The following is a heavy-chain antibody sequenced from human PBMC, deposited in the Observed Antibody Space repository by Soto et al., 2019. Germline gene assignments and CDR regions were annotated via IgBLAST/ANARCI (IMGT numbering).Heavy chain of an antibody. CDR3: ARGGAAYSSGWADAFDI. CDR1: GGSVSSGSYY. Sequence: SETLSLTCTVSGGSVSSGSYYWSWIRQPPGKGLEWIGYIYYSGSTNYNPSLKSRVTISVDTSKNQFSLKLSSVTAADTAVYYCARGGAAYSSGWADAFDIWGQGTMVTVSS. CDR2: IYYSGST. J-gene: IGHJ3*02. D-gene: IGHD6-19*01. V-gene: IGHV4-61*01.